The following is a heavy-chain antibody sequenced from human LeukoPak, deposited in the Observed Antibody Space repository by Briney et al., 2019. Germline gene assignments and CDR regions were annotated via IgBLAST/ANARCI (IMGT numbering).Heavy chain of an antibody. V-gene: IGHV3-64*01. J-gene: IGHJ3*02. Sequence: GGSLRLSCAASGFTSSRYWMSWVRQAPGKGLEYVSAISPNGKSTFYANSVRRRFSISRDNSKNTLYLQMGSLRAEDMAVYYCARVGDIDAFDIWGQGTMVTVSS. D-gene: IGHD2-15*01. CDR3: ARVGDIDAFDI. CDR1: GFTSSRYW. CDR2: ISPNGKST.